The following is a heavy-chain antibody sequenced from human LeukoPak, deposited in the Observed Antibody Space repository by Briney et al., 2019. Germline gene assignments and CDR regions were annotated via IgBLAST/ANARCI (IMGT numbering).Heavy chain of an antibody. J-gene: IGHJ4*02. CDR1: GITLSNYG. CDR2: ISDSGGRT. CDR3: AKRGVVIRVILVGFHKEAYYFDS. D-gene: IGHD3-22*01. Sequence: GGSLRLSCAVSGITLSNYGMSWVRRAPGKGLEWVAGISDSGGRTNYADSVKGRFTISRDNPKNTLYLQMNSLRAEDTAVYFCAKRGVVIRVILVGFHKEAYYFDSWGQGALVTVTS. V-gene: IGHV3-23*01.